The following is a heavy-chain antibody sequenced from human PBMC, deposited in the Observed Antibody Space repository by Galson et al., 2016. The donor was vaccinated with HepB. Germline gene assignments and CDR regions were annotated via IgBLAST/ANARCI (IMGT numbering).Heavy chain of an antibody. V-gene: IGHV3-66*01. CDR3: ARDPGGGPTHGY. CDR1: GVTVSNNL. J-gene: IGHJ4*02. D-gene: IGHD3-16*01. CDR2: IYSGGST. Sequence: SLRLSCAVSGVTVSNNLMSWVRQAPGKGLEWVSLIYSGGSTDYADSVKGRFTISRDNSKNTLYLHMNSLRVEDTAVYYCARDPGGGPTHGYWGQGTLVTVSS.